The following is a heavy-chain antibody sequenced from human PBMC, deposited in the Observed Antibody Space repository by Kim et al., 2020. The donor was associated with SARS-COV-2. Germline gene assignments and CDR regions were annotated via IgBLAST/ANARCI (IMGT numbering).Heavy chain of an antibody. J-gene: IGHJ6*02. CDR2: ISWNSGSI. V-gene: IGHV3-9*01. Sequence: GGSLRLSCAASGFTFGDYAMHWVRQAPGKGLEWVSGISWNSGSIGYADSVKGRFTISRDNAKNSLYLQMNSLRAEDTALYYCAKVGAAAGTLDYYYGMDVWGQGTTVTVSS. D-gene: IGHD6-13*01. CDR3: AKVGAAAGTLDYYYGMDV. CDR1: GFTFGDYA.